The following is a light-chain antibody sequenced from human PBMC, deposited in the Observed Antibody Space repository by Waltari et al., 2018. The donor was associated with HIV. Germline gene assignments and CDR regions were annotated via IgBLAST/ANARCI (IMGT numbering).Light chain of an antibody. CDR1: SSDVWSYNL. Sequence: QSALTQPASVSGSFGQSITISCTRSSSDVWSYNLVSWYQHHPGKAPKLILYEVFKRPSGVSNRFSGSKSGNTASLTVSGLQAEDEGHYYCCSYAGSRIPFGGGTKLTVL. V-gene: IGLV2-23*02. CDR3: CSYAGSRIP. CDR2: EVF. J-gene: IGLJ2*01.